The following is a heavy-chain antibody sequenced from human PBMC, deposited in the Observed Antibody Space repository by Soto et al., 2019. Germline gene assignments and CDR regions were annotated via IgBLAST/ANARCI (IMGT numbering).Heavy chain of an antibody. V-gene: IGHV3-30*02. CDR2: MSYDGSDT. J-gene: IGHJ5*02. CDR1: GFIFSNNG. CDR3: RIVRAAHSALDP. Sequence: GGTLRLSCVGSGFIFSNNGLHWVRQTPGKGLEWVAFMSYDGSDTFYADPVKGRFTISRDNSKNTLFMHMSILGADTTAMYCARIVRAAHSALDPWGQGTLVTVSS. D-gene: IGHD6-6*01.